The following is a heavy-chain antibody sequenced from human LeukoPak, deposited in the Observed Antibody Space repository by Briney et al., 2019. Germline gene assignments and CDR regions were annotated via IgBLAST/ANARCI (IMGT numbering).Heavy chain of an antibody. V-gene: IGHV3-30*03. D-gene: IGHD4/OR15-4a*01. CDR3: ARDTLGEGEDANYAVYYFDY. CDR1: GFSFSNYG. CDR2: ISYDGTNK. Sequence: PGGSLRLSCAASGFSFSNYGIHWVRQAPGKGLEWVAVISYDGTNKYYADSVKGRFTISRDNGKNSLDLQMNSLRADDTAVYYCARDTLGEGEDANYAVYYFDYWGQGTVVTVSS. J-gene: IGHJ4*02.